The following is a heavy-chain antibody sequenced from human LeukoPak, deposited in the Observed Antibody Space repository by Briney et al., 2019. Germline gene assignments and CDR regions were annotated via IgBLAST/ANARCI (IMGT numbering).Heavy chain of an antibody. CDR3: ARVLCDFWSGYPYYFDY. CDR1: GYTFTSYD. Sequence: ASVKVSCKASGYTFTSYDINWVRQATGQGLEWMGWMNPNSGNTGYAQKFQGRVTMTRNTSISTAYMELSSLRSEDTAVYYCARVLCDFWSGYPYYFDYWGQGTLVTVSS. V-gene: IGHV1-8*01. D-gene: IGHD3-3*01. CDR2: MNPNSGNT. J-gene: IGHJ4*02.